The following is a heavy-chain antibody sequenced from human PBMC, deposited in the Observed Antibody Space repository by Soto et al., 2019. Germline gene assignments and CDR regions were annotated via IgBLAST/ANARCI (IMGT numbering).Heavy chain of an antibody. CDR2: MSNGDAKT. Sequence: EVQLLESGGGLVQPGGSLRLSCAASGFTFSYYSMAWVRQTPEKGLEWVSGMSNGDAKTFYIDSVRGRFTVSRDSVKNTVDLQMNSLRAEDTALYYCARWDGYADLWGQGTLVTVSS. D-gene: IGHD5-12*01. CDR1: GFTFSYYS. J-gene: IGHJ4*02. CDR3: ARWDGYADL. V-gene: IGHV3-23*01.